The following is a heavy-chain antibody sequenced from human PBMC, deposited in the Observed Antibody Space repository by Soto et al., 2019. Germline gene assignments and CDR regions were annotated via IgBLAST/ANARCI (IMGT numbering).Heavy chain of an antibody. CDR3: ARGGPVASNDYSNRRCPDY. CDR1: GYTFTGYY. CDR2: INPNSGGT. J-gene: IGHJ4*02. V-gene: IGHV1-2*04. D-gene: IGHD4-4*01. Sequence: GASVKVSCKASGYTFTGYYMHWVRQAPGQGLEWMGWINPNSGGTNYAQKFQGWVTMTRDTSISTAYMELSRLRSDDTAVYYCARGGPVASNDYSNRRCPDYWGQGTLVTVSS.